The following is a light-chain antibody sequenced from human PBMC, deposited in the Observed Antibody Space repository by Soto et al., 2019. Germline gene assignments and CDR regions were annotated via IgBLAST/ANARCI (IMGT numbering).Light chain of an antibody. V-gene: IGLV1-47*01. CDR2: RNT. CDR1: TSNIGKTF. J-gene: IGLJ1*01. Sequence: QPVRTQPPPASGNAGQPVNISCSRSTSNIGKTFVYWYQHFPGAAPKLLIYRNTLRPSGVPDRFSAYKSGASTSLAISGLRSEDEADYYCASWDNNLSGYVFGTGTKVTVL. CDR3: ASWDNNLSGYV.